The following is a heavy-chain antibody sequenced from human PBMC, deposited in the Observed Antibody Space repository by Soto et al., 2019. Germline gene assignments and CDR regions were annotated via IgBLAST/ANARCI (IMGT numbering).Heavy chain of an antibody. V-gene: IGHV4-31*03. CDR3: ARDVWPYYFDY. D-gene: IGHD2-21*01. CDR1: GGSISSGGYH. Sequence: QVQLQESGPGLVKSSQTLSLTCTVSGGSISSGGYHWNWIRQHPGKGLEWIGNIYYSGSTYYNPSLKSRVTLSIDTSKNQFSLKLSSVTAADTAVYYCARDVWPYYFDYWGQGTLVTVSS. J-gene: IGHJ4*02. CDR2: IYYSGST.